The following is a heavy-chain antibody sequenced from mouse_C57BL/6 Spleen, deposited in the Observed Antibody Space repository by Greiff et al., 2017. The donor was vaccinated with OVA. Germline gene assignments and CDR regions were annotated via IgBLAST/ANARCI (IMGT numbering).Heavy chain of an antibody. CDR3: ARNGDDGYYDWYVDV. D-gene: IGHD2-3*01. J-gene: IGHJ1*03. Sequence: VHLVESGPGLVAPSQSLSITCTVSGFSLTSYAISWVRQPPGKGLEWLGVIWTGGGTNYNSALKSRLSISKDNAKSQGYLKMNRLQTDDTARYDGARNGDDGYYDWYVDVWGTGTTVTVSS. CDR2: IWTGGGT. V-gene: IGHV2-9-1*01. CDR1: GFSLTSYA.